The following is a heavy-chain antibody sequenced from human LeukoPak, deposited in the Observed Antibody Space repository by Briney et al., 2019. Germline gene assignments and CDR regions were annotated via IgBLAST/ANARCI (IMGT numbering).Heavy chain of an antibody. Sequence: GGSLRLSCAASGFSFSSYRMNWVRQAPGKGLEWVSSVSNSGDYIHYADSVKGRFTISRDNSKNSLYLQMNSLRAEDTAVYYCARGKSRGSHIDYWGQGTLVTVSS. CDR3: ARGKSRGSHIDY. V-gene: IGHV3-21*06. CDR1: GFSFSSYR. J-gene: IGHJ4*02. CDR2: VSNSGDYI. D-gene: IGHD1-26*01.